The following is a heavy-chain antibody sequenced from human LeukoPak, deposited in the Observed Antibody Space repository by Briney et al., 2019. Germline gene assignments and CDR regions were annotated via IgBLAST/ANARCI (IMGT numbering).Heavy chain of an antibody. D-gene: IGHD1-1*01. CDR1: GDSISNYY. J-gene: IGHJ6*03. CDR3: ARTSYNWNFRYYYYYMDV. V-gene: IGHV4-59*08. CDR2: MYNRGST. Sequence: ASETLSLTCTVSGDSISNYYWSWIRQSPGKELEWIGYMYNRGSTIYNPSLKSRVTISVDTSKNQFSLKLSSVTAADTAVYYCARTSYNWNFRYYYYYMDVWGKGTTVTVSS.